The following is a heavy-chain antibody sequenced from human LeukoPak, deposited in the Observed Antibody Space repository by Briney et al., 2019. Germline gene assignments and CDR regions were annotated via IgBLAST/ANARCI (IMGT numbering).Heavy chain of an antibody. CDR3: ARSGAGLYYYYYYYMDV. Sequence: GASVKVSCKASGYTFTSYYIHWVRQAPGQGLEWMGWINPNSGGTNYAQKFQGRVTMTRDTSISTAYMELSRLRSDDTAVYYCARSGAGLYYYYYYYMDVWGKGTTVTISS. D-gene: IGHD6-19*01. J-gene: IGHJ6*03. CDR1: GYTFTSYY. V-gene: IGHV1-2*02. CDR2: INPNSGGT.